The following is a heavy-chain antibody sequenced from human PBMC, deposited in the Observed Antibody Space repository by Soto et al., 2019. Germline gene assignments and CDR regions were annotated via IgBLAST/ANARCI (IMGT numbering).Heavy chain of an antibody. CDR1: GGTFSSYT. Sequence: QVQLVQSGAEVKKPGSSVKVSCKASGGTFSSYTISWVRQAPGQVLEWMGRIIPILGIANYAQKFLGRVTITADKSTSTAYMELSSLSSEDTAVYYCASEYGGNSAWGQGTLVTVSS. V-gene: IGHV1-69*02. J-gene: IGHJ4*02. CDR2: IIPILGIA. D-gene: IGHD4-17*01. CDR3: ASEYGGNSA.